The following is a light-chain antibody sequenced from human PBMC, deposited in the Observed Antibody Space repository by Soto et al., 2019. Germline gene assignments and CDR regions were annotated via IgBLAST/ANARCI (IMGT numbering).Light chain of an antibody. Sequence: QSALPQPRSVYGAPGQSVTISCTGTSSDVGGYNSVSWYQLPPGKAPKQMIYDVTKRPSGVPDRFSGSKSGNTASLTISGLQADDEADYYCCSYTGSYTFVLFVRGTKLTVL. CDR2: DVT. CDR1: SSDVGGYNS. J-gene: IGLJ2*01. CDR3: CSYTGSYTFVL. V-gene: IGLV2-11*01.